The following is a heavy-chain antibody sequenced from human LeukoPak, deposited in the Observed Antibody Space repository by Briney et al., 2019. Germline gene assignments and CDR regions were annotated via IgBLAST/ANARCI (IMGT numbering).Heavy chain of an antibody. V-gene: IGHV4-4*07. CDR3: AKDRPHYDFWSGYPGYDAFDI. D-gene: IGHD3-3*01. J-gene: IGHJ3*02. CDR2: IYTSGST. CDR1: GGSITSYY. Sequence: SETLSLTCTVSGGSITSYYWSWIRQPAGKGLEWIGRIYTSGSTNYNPSLKSRVTMSVDTSKNQFSLKLSSVTAADTAVYYCAKDRPHYDFWSGYPGYDAFDIWGQGTMVTVSS.